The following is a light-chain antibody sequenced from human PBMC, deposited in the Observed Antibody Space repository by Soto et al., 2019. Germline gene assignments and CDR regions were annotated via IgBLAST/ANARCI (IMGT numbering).Light chain of an antibody. Sequence: QSVLTQPRSVSGSPGQSVTISCTGTSSDVGNYNYVSWYQQHPGKAPKLMIYDVTKRPSGVPDHFSGSKSGNTASLTISGLQAEDEADYYCSSYAGSYTWVFGGGTKLTVL. CDR2: DVT. J-gene: IGLJ3*02. CDR1: SSDVGNYNY. CDR3: SSYAGSYTWV. V-gene: IGLV2-11*01.